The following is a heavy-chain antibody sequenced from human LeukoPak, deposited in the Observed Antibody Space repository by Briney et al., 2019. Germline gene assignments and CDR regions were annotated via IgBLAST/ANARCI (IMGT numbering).Heavy chain of an antibody. CDR3: ARGSYYYGSGTFYNKPISED. J-gene: IGHJ4*02. V-gene: IGHV4-59*01. Sequence: PSETLSLTCTVSGDSISSYYWSWIRQPPGKGLQWIGYIYSSGNTNSNPSLKSRVTISVDTSKNQVSLKLSSVTAADTAVYYCARGSYYYGSGTFYNKPISEDWGQGSLVTVSS. CDR1: GDSISSYY. CDR2: IYSSGNT. D-gene: IGHD3-10*01.